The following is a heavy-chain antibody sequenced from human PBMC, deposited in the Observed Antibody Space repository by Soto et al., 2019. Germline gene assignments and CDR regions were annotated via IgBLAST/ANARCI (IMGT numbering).Heavy chain of an antibody. CDR3: ARNTDHRLVRGWLAP. CDR1: GLTFSTSA. D-gene: IGHD3-10*01. J-gene: IGHJ5*02. CDR2: ISHDGSHE. Sequence: PGGSLRLSCAASGLTFSTSAMHWVRQAPGKGLEWVAMISHDGSHEYYGDSVKGRFSVSRDNSHNILHLQMNSLRIEDTAVYFCARNTDHRLVRGWLAPWGQGTLVNVSA. V-gene: IGHV3-30-3*01.